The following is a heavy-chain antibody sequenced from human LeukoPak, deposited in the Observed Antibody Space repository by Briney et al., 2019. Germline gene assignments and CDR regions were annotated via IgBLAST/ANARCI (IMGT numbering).Heavy chain of an antibody. Sequence: SVKVSCKASGGTLSHYVISWMRQAPGQGLEWMGGIIPILNTTNYAQEFQGRVTITTDESTTTAYMELSSLRSEDTAMYYCARSAAARPSGDYCFDSWGQGTLVTVS. J-gene: IGHJ4*02. D-gene: IGHD6-6*01. V-gene: IGHV1-69*05. CDR1: GGTLSHYV. CDR2: IIPILNTT. CDR3: ARSAAARPSGDYCFDS.